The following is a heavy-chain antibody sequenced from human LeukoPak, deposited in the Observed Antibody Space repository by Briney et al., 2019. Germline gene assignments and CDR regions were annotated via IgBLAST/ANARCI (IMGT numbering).Heavy chain of an antibody. D-gene: IGHD4-17*01. CDR1: GFTFDNAW. J-gene: IGHJ4*02. CDR3: AMDSGNDHGLDGDFHY. Sequence: PGGSLRLSCAAPGFTFDNAWMNWVRQAPGKGLEWVGRIKSRSDGGTTDYAAPVKGRFTISRDDSKKTMYLQMNSLKTEDTAVYYCAMDSGNDHGLDGDFHYWGQGTLVTVSS. CDR2: IKSRSDGGTT. V-gene: IGHV3-15*05.